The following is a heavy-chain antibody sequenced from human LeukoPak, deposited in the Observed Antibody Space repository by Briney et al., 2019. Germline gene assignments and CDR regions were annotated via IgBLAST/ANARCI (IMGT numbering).Heavy chain of an antibody. CDR3: ARLFIAAAGNNWFDP. V-gene: IGHV4-34*01. CDR2: INHSGST. CDR1: GGSFSGYY. D-gene: IGHD6-13*01. Sequence: SETLSLTCAVYGGSFSGYYWSWIRQPPGKGLEWIGEINHSGSTNYNPSLKSRVTISVDTSKNQFSLKLSSVTAADTAVYYCARLFIAAAGNNWFDPWGQGTLVTVSS. J-gene: IGHJ5*02.